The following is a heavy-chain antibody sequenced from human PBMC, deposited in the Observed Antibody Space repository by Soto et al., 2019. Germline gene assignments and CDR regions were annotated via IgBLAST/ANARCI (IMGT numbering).Heavy chain of an antibody. CDR3: ARGRVGPWRVYYYYGMDV. CDR2: FRSGGDDDTT. V-gene: IGHV3-23*01. J-gene: IGHJ6*02. Sequence: EVQLLESGGGLVQPGGSLRLSCAASGFTFSSYSMSWVRQAPGKGLEWVSGFRSGGDDDTTYYADSVRGRFTISRDNSKNTLYLQMNSLRAEDTAVYYCARGRVGPWRVYYYYGMDVWGQGTTVTVSS. CDR1: GFTFSSYS. D-gene: IGHD2-15*01.